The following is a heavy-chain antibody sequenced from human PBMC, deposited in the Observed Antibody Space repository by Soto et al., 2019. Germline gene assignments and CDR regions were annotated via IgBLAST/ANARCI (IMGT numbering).Heavy chain of an antibody. Sequence: SGGSLRLSCAASGFTFSSYGMHWVRQAPGKGPEWVAVISYDGSNKYYADSVKGRFTISRDNSKNTLYLQMNSLRAEDTAVYYCAKVAQQLEVGWFDPWGQGTLVTVSS. D-gene: IGHD6-13*01. CDR2: ISYDGSNK. CDR1: GFTFSSYG. V-gene: IGHV3-30*18. J-gene: IGHJ5*02. CDR3: AKVAQQLEVGWFDP.